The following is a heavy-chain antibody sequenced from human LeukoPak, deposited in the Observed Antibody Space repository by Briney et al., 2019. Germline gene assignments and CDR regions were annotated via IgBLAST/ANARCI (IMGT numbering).Heavy chain of an antibody. D-gene: IGHD4-17*01. J-gene: IGHJ3*02. Sequence: PSQTLSLTCTVSGGSISSGGYYWSWIRQHPGKGLEWIGYIYYSGSTYYNPSLKSRVTISVDTSKNQFSLKLSSVTAADTAVYYCARGSGFPDYGFSPADAFDIWGQGTMVTVSS. V-gene: IGHV4-31*03. CDR1: GGSISSGGYY. CDR3: ARGSGFPDYGFSPADAFDI. CDR2: IYYSGST.